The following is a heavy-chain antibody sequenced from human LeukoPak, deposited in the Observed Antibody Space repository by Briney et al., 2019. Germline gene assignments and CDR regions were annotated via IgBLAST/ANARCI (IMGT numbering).Heavy chain of an antibody. V-gene: IGHV3-11*01. Sequence: GGSLRLSCAASGFTFSDYYMSWIRQAPGKGLEWVSYISTSGSTIYYADSVKGRFTISRDNAKNSLYLQMNSLRAEDTAVYYCARDGVLRYFDWLFPYYMDVWGKGTTVTISS. CDR1: GFTFSDYY. J-gene: IGHJ6*03. CDR3: ARDGVLRYFDWLFPYYMDV. D-gene: IGHD3-9*01. CDR2: ISTSGSTI.